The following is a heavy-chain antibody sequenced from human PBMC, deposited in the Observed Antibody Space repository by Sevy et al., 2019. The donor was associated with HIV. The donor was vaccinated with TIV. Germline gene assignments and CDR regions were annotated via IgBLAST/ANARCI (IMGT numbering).Heavy chain of an antibody. V-gene: IGHV4-39*01. J-gene: IGHJ4*02. Sequence: SETLSLTCTVSGGSISSSSYDWGWIRQPPGKGLEWIGSMYYSGSTSYNPSLKSRVTISVDTSKNQFSLKLSSVTVADTAVYYGVRHGGIVDRAFDYWGQGTLVTVSS. CDR1: GGSISSSSYD. CDR3: VRHGGIVDRAFDY. D-gene: IGHD2-21*01. CDR2: MYYSGST.